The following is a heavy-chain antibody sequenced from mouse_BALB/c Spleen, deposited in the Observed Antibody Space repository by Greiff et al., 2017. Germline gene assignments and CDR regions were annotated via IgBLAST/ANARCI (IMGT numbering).Heavy chain of an antibody. J-gene: IGHJ2*01. D-gene: IGHD1-1*01. CDR1: GDSITSGY. V-gene: IGHV3-8*02. Sequence: EVQLVESGPSLVKPSQTLSLTCSVTGDSITSGYWNWIRKFPGNKLEYMGYISYSGSTYYNPSLKSRISITRDTSKNQYYLQLNSVTTEDTATYYCARRGHYYGSSYYFDYWGQGTTLTVSS. CDR3: ARRGHYYGSSYYFDY. CDR2: ISYSGST.